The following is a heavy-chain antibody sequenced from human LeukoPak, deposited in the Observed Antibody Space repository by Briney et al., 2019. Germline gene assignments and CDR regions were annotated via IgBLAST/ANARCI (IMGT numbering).Heavy chain of an antibody. Sequence: ASVKVSCKASGGTFSSYAISWVRQAPGQGLEWMGGIIPICGTANYAQKFQGRVTITTDESTSTAYMELSSLRSEDTAVYYCARSSRIQLWFLFGYWGQGTLVTVSS. D-gene: IGHD5-18*01. V-gene: IGHV1-69*05. CDR2: IIPICGTA. J-gene: IGHJ4*02. CDR1: GGTFSSYA. CDR3: ARSSRIQLWFLFGY.